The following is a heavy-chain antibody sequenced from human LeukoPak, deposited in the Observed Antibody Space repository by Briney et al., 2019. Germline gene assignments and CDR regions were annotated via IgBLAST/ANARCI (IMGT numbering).Heavy chain of an antibody. D-gene: IGHD6-19*01. V-gene: IGHV4-38-2*01. Sequence: SETLSLTCAVSGYSISSGYYWGWIRQPPGKGLEWIGSIYHSGSTYYNPSLKSRVTISVDTSKNQFSLKLSSVTAADTAVYYCAADNSGWYLGYYFDYWGQGTLVTVSS. CDR1: GYSISSGYY. CDR3: AADNSGWYLGYYFDY. J-gene: IGHJ4*02. CDR2: IYHSGST.